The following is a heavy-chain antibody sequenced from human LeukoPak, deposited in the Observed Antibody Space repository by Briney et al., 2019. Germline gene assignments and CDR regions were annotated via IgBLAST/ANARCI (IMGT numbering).Heavy chain of an antibody. V-gene: IGHV3-30-3*01. Sequence: GRSLRLSCAASGFTFSSYAMHWVRQAPGKGLEWVAVISYDGSNKYYADSVKGRFTISRDNSKNTLYLQMNSLRAEDTAVYYCARRDGDNDRGFDYWGQGTLVTVSS. CDR1: GFTFSSYA. J-gene: IGHJ4*02. CDR2: ISYDGSNK. CDR3: ARRDGDNDRGFDY. D-gene: IGHD4-23*01.